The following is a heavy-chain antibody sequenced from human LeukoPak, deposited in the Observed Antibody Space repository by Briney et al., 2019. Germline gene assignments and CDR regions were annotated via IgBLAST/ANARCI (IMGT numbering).Heavy chain of an antibody. Sequence: PSETLSLTCTVSGGSISSSSYYWGWIRQPPGKGLEWIGSIYYSGSTYYNPSLKSRVTMSVDTSKNQFSLKLSSVTAADTAVYYCAGSSSSGWYQFVYSWFDPWGQGTLVTVSS. V-gene: IGHV4-39*07. CDR1: GGSISSSSYY. J-gene: IGHJ5*02. CDR3: AGSSSSGWYQFVYSWFDP. D-gene: IGHD6-19*01. CDR2: IYYSGST.